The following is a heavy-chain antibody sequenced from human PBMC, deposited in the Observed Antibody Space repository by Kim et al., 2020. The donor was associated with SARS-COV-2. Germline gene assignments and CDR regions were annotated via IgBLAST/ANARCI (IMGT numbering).Heavy chain of an antibody. Sequence: VKGRFTISRDNAKNTLYLQMNSQRAEDTAVYYCAKATARYRYDSSGYVEYWGQGTLVTVSS. V-gene: IGHV3-23*01. J-gene: IGHJ4*02. D-gene: IGHD3-22*01. CDR3: AKATARYRYDSSGYVEY.